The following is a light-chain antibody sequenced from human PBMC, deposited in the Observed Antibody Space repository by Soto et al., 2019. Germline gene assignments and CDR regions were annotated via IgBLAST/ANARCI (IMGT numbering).Light chain of an antibody. V-gene: IGLV1-44*01. Sequence: QSVLTQPPSASGTPGQTVTISCSGSSSNIGSKNVNWYQQLPGAAPKLLIYRNNQWPSGVPDRFSGSKSGTSASLAISGLQSEDEGDYYGAAWDESLNGVVFGGGTKLTVL. CDR2: RNN. CDR3: AAWDESLNGVV. J-gene: IGLJ2*01. CDR1: SSNIGSKN.